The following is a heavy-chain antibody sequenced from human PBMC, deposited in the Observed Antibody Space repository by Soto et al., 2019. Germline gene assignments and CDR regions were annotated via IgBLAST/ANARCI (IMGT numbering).Heavy chain of an antibody. CDR3: ARPSSSHGMDV. Sequence: LRLSCTASGFTFGDYAMSWVRQAPGKGLEWVGFIRSKAYGGTTEYAASVKGRFTISADKSISTAYLQWSSLKASDTAMYYCARPSSSHGMDVWGQGTTVTVSS. V-gene: IGHV3-49*04. CDR2: IRSKAYGGTT. CDR1: GFTFGDYA. J-gene: IGHJ6*02.